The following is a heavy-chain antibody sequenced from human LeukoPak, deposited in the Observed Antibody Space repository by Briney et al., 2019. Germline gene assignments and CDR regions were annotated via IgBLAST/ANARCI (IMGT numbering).Heavy chain of an antibody. J-gene: IGHJ4*02. CDR2: IAYDGSRA. CDR1: GFTFGGYG. CDR3: TRYNNDRFDY. V-gene: IGHV3-33*01. D-gene: IGHD1-14*01. Sequence: PGGSLRLSCAGSGFTFGGYGMHWFRQTPGKGLAWVAVIAYDGSRAFYPDSVKGRFTISRDNSKNTMSVQIDDLRAEDTAVYYCTRYNNDRFDYWGQGTLVTVSS.